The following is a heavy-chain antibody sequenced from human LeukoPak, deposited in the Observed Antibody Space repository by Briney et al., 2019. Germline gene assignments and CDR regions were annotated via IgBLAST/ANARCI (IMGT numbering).Heavy chain of an antibody. CDR1: GGSISPYF. CDR2: IYYSGST. D-gene: IGHD3-10*01. Sequence: SETLSLTCTVSGGSISPYFWSWIRQPPGRGLEWIGYIYYSGSTTYNPSFKTRVTISVDTSNNQFSLRLTSVTAADTAVYYCARSMVREVILSARRANWFDPWGQGTLVTVSS. V-gene: IGHV4-59*12. CDR3: ARSMVREVILSARRANWFDP. J-gene: IGHJ5*02.